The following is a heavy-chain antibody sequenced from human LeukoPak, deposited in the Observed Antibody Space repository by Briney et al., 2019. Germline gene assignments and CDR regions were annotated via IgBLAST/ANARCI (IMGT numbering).Heavy chain of an antibody. CDR3: ARGPDIVVVPAAIGRLDY. CDR2: IYYSVST. V-gene: IGHV4-30-4*01. CDR1: GGSISSGDYY. D-gene: IGHD2-2*01. J-gene: IGHJ4*02. Sequence: SETLSLTCTVSGGSISSGDYYWSWIRPPPGKGLEWIGYIYYSVSTYYNPSLKSRVTISVDTSKNQFSLKLSSVTAADTAVYYCARGPDIVVVPAAIGRLDYWGQGTLVTVSS.